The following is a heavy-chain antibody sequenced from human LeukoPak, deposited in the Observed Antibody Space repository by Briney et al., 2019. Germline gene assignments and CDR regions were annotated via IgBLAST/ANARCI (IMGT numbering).Heavy chain of an antibody. CDR1: GYTFTGYY. J-gene: IGHJ4*02. Sequence: ASVKVSCKASGYTFTGYYMHWVRQAPGQGLEWMGWINPNSGGTNYAQKFQGWVTMTRDTSISTAYMELSRLRSDDTAVYYCARGLYVVGEEFNYWGQGTLVTVSS. V-gene: IGHV1-2*04. CDR2: INPNSGGT. D-gene: IGHD2-21*01. CDR3: ARGLYVVGEEFNY.